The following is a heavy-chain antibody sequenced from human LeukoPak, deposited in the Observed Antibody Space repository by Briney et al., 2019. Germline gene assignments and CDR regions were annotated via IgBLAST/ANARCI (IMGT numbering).Heavy chain of an antibody. CDR3: ARVASGYYFDY. V-gene: IGHV4-34*01. D-gene: IGHD3-22*01. Sequence: ETLSLTCAVYGGSFSGYYWSWIRQPPGKGLEWIGEINHSGSTNYNPSLKSRVTISVDTSKNQFSLKLSSVTAADTAVYYCARVASGYYFDYWGQGTLVTVSS. J-gene: IGHJ4*02. CDR2: INHSGST. CDR1: GGSFSGYY.